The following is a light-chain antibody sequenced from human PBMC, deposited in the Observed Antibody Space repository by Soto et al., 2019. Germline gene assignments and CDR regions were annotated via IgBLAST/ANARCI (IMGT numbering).Light chain of an antibody. CDR1: QSVLYSSNNKYY. J-gene: IGKJ3*01. CDR2: WAS. CDR3: QQHYSVPFT. V-gene: IGKV4-1*01. Sequence: DIVMTQSPDSLAVSLGERATINCKSSQSVLYSSNNKYYLAWYQQKPGQTPKLLIYWASTRESGVPDRFSGRGSGTDFTLTISSRQAEDVAVYYSQQHYSVPFTFGPGTKVDIK.